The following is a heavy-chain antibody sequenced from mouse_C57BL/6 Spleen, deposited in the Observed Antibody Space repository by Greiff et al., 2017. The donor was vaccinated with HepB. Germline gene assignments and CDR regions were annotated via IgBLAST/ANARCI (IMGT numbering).Heavy chain of an antibody. J-gene: IGHJ1*03. D-gene: IGHD1-1*01. V-gene: IGHV5-4*01. CDR3: ARDYYYGSSYKGYFDV. CDR1: GFTFSSYA. CDR2: ISDGGSYT. Sequence: EVQVVESGGGLVKPGGSLKLSCAASGFTFSSYAMSWVRQTPEKRLEWVATISDGGSYTYYPDNVKGRFTISRDNAKNNLYLQMSHLKSEDTAMYYCARDYYYGSSYKGYFDVWGTGTTVTVSS.